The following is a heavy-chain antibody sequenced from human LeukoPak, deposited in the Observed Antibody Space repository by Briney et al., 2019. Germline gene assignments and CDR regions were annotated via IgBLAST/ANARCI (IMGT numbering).Heavy chain of an antibody. J-gene: IGHJ4*02. V-gene: IGHV3-23*01. Sequence: GGSLRLSCSASGFTFSSYAMYWVRQAPGKGLDYVSAFSNAGSSTYYADSVKGRFTISRDSSKNTLYLQMNSLRAEDTAVYYCAKDQGYSYGYPTFDYWGQGTLVTVSS. D-gene: IGHD5-18*01. CDR2: FSNAGSST. CDR3: AKDQGYSYGYPTFDY. CDR1: GFTFSSYA.